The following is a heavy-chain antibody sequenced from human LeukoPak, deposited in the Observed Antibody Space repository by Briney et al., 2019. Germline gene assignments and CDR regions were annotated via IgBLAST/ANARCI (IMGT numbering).Heavy chain of an antibody. J-gene: IGHJ6*03. D-gene: IGHD3-16*01. CDR1: GVSISRSY. CDR3: ARETSQKGAHYMDV. CDR2: IYYSGST. Sequence: SETLSLTCTVSGVSISRSYWSWIRQPPGKGLEWIGYIYYSGSTNYKPSLKRRVTISVDTSKNQFSLKLSSVTAADTAVHYCARETSQKGAHYMDVWGKGTTVTISS. V-gene: IGHV4-59*01.